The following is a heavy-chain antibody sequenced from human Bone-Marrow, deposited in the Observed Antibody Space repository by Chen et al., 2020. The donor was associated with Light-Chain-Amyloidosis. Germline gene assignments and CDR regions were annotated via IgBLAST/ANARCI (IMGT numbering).Heavy chain of an antibody. D-gene: IGHD3-22*01. Sequence: EVQLVESGGGLVQPGGSLRLSCAASGFTFSSYAMSWVRQAPGKGLEWVSAISGSGGSTYYADSVKGRFTISRDNSKNTLYLQMNSLRAEDTAVYYCAKWGPYYYDSSCYYDTDAFDIWGQGTMVTVSS. CDR3: AKWGPYYYDSSCYYDTDAFDI. CDR1: GFTFSSYA. J-gene: IGHJ3*02. CDR2: ISGSGGST. V-gene: IGHV3-23*04.